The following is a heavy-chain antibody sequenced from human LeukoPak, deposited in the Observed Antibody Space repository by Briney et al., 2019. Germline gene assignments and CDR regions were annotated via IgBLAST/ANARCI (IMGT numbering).Heavy chain of an antibody. D-gene: IGHD3-22*01. J-gene: IGHJ4*02. CDR2: INRNSGGT. Sequence: ASVKVSCKASGYTFTGYYMHWVRQAPGQGLEWMGWINRNSGGTNYAQKFQGRVTMTRDTSISTAYMELSRLRSDDTAVYYCARDPPRLHYYDSSGYAGLYWGQGTLVTVSS. CDR3: ARDPPRLHYYDSSGYAGLY. V-gene: IGHV1-2*02. CDR1: GYTFTGYY.